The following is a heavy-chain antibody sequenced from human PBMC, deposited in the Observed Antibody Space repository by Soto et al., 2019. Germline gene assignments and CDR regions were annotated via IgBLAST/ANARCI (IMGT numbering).Heavy chain of an antibody. CDR1: GGSFSGYY. V-gene: IGHV4-34*01. J-gene: IGHJ6*02. CDR2: INHSGST. D-gene: IGHD6-6*01. Sequence: SETLSLTCAVYGGSFSGYYWSWIRQPPGKGLEWIGEINHSGSTNYNPSLKSRVTISVDTSKNQISLKLSSVTAADTAVYYCARGRAVRSSSSVYYYYYGMDVWGQGTTVTVSS. CDR3: ARGRAVRSSSSVYYYYYGMDV.